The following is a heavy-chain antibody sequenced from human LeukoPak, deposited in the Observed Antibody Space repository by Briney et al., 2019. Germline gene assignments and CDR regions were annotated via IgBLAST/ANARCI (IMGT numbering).Heavy chain of an antibody. CDR1: GFTFSSYA. D-gene: IGHD3-3*01. J-gene: IGHJ4*02. CDR3: AKDDRYYDFWSGYYTGGKFDY. Sequence: GGSLRLSCAASGFTFSSYAMSWVRQAPGKGLEWVSAISGSGGSTYYADSVKGRFTISRDNSKNTLYLQMNSLRAEDTAVYYCAKDDRYYDFWSGYYTGGKFDYWGQGTLVTVPS. V-gene: IGHV3-23*01. CDR2: ISGSGGST.